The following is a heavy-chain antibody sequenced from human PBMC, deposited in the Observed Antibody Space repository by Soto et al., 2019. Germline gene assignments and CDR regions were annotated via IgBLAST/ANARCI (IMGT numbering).Heavy chain of an antibody. CDR1: GGTFSSYA. CDR2: IIPIFGTA. CDR3: ATRASGIAAAGTPSARYYFDY. J-gene: IGHJ4*02. D-gene: IGHD6-13*01. Sequence: SVKVSCKASGGTFSSYAISWVRQAPGQGLEWMGGIIPIFGTANYAQKFQGRVTITADESTSTAYMELSSLRSEDTAVHYCATRASGIAAAGTPSARYYFDYWGQGTLVTVSS. V-gene: IGHV1-69*13.